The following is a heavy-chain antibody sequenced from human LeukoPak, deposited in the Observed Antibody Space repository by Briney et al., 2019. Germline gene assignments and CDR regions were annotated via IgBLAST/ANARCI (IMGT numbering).Heavy chain of an antibody. CDR1: GGSISGYY. CDR2: IYYSGST. J-gene: IGHJ5*02. CDR3: ARGGFWFDP. V-gene: IGHV4-59*01. Sequence: SETLSLTCTVSGGSISGYYWSWIRQPPGKGLEWIGYIYYSGSTNYNPSLKSRVTISVDTSKNQFSLKLSSVTAADTAVYYCARGGFWFDPWGQGTLVTVSS. D-gene: IGHD3-10*01.